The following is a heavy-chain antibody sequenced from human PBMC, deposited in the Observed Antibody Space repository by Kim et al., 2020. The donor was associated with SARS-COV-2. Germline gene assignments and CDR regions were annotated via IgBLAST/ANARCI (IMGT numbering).Heavy chain of an antibody. CDR3: ARGGVEDIVVVPAARLGYGMDV. D-gene: IGHD2-2*01. Sequence: GGSLRLSCAASGFTFSSYSMNWVRQAPGKGLEWVSYISSSSSTIYYADSVKGRFTISRDNAKNSLYLQMNSLRDEDTAVYYCARGGVEDIVVVPAARLGYGMDVWGQGTTVTVSS. J-gene: IGHJ6*02. CDR1: GFTFSSYS. V-gene: IGHV3-48*02. CDR2: ISSSSSTI.